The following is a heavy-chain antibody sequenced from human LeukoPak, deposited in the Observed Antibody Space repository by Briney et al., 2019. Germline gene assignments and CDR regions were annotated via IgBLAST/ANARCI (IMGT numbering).Heavy chain of an antibody. J-gene: IGHJ5*02. D-gene: IGHD4-17*01. CDR2: IYTSGST. CDR3: ARDYGDYVRSWFDP. CDR1: GGSISSYY. V-gene: IGHV4-4*07. Sequence: KPSETLSLTCTVSGGSISSYYWSWIRQPAGKGLEWIGRIYTSGSTNYNPSLKSRVTMSVDTSKNQFSLKLSSVTAAETAVYYCARDYGDYVRSWFDPWGQGTLVTVSS.